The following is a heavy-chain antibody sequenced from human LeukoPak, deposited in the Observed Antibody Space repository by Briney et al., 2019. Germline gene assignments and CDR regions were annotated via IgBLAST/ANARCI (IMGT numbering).Heavy chain of an antibody. CDR1: AFTFADYA. CDR3: ARGIAAALWGDYMDV. V-gene: IGHV3-9*03. J-gene: IGHJ6*03. CDR2: IRWNRGHI. Sequence: GGSLRLSSAASAFTFADYAMRWDRPAQEDCLGWVSGIRWNRGHIGYADSVAGRLSIATATAKNSTYLQMNSLRAEDMALYYCARGIAAALWGDYMDVWGKGTTVTVSS. D-gene: IGHD6-13*01.